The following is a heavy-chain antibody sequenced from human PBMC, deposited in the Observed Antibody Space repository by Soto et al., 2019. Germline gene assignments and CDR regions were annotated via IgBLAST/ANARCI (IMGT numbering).Heavy chain of an antibody. V-gene: IGHV4-30-4*01. CDR3: ARMYSYGLSWFDP. J-gene: IGHJ5*02. CDR1: GGSISSGDYY. Sequence: SETLSLTCTVSGGSISSGDYYWSWIRQPPGKGLEWIGYIYYSGSTYYNPSLKSRVTISVDTSKNQFSLKLSSVTAADTAVYYCARMYSYGLSWFDPWGQGTLVTAPQ. D-gene: IGHD5-18*01. CDR2: IYYSGST.